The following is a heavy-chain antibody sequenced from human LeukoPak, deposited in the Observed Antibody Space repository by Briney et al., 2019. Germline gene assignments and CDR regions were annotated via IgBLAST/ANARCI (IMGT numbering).Heavy chain of an antibody. CDR3: AKDRDLGYCSSTSCYSGFDP. J-gene: IGHJ5*02. V-gene: IGHV3-9*01. Sequence: GGSLRLSCAASGFTFDDYAMHWVRQAPGKGLEWVSGISGNSGSISYADSVKGRFTISRDNAKNSLYLQMNSLRAQDTALYYCAKDRDLGYCSSTSCYSGFDPWGQGTLVTVSS. CDR2: ISGNSGSI. D-gene: IGHD2-2*01. CDR1: GFTFDDYA.